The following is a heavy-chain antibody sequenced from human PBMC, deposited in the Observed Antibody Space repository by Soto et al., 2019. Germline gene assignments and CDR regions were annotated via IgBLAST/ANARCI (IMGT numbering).Heavy chain of an antibody. J-gene: IGHJ4*02. CDR2: MTGDGRTT. CDR1: GFTFGDYW. CDR3: ATAEVDY. V-gene: IGHV3-74*03. Sequence: GGSLRLSCAASGFTFGDYWMHWVRQPPGKGPEWVSRMTGDGRTTQYADSVKGRFTASRDNAKSTLYLQMNSLRAEDTAVYYCATAEVDYWGQGTLVTV.